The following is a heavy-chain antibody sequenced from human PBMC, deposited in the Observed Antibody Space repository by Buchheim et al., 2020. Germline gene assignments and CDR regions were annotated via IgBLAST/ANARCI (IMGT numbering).Heavy chain of an antibody. CDR1: GGSISSGDYY. J-gene: IGHJ4*02. Sequence: QVQLQESGPGLVKPSQTLSLTCTVSGGSISSGDYYWSWIRQPPGKGLEWIGYIYYSGSTYYNPSLKSRATLPVDTSKNQFSLKLSSVTAADTAVYYCARALHYDYVWGSYRPSPLGYWGQGTL. D-gene: IGHD3-16*02. CDR2: IYYSGST. CDR3: ARALHYDYVWGSYRPSPLGY. V-gene: IGHV4-30-4*01.